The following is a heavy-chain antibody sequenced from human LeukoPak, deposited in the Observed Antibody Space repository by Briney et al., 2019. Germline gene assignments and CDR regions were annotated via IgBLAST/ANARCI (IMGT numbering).Heavy chain of an antibody. D-gene: IGHD2-21*01. V-gene: IGHV3-33*01. Sequence: PGGPLGPSCAASGLTLKNYGMHWVRRAPGKGLGWVAAIWYDGNNKYYVGCVKCRFTITRDNSKSSLYLQMSGLRAEDTAVYYGAREGENYYLDYWGQGSLVTVSS. CDR3: AREGENYYLDY. CDR2: IWYDGNNK. CDR1: GLTLKNYG. J-gene: IGHJ4*02.